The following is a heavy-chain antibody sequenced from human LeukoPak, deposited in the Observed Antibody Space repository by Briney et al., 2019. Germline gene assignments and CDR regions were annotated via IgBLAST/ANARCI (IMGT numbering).Heavy chain of an antibody. D-gene: IGHD3-22*01. CDR3: AKSYYYDSSGYYPY. CDR1: GFTFSSYW. J-gene: IGHJ4*02. CDR2: INSDGSST. V-gene: IGHV3-74*01. Sequence: GGSLRLSCAASGFTFSSYWMHWVRQAPGKGLVWVSRINSDGSSTSYADSVKGRFTISRDNAKNTLYLQMNSLRAEDTAVYYCAKSYYYDSSGYYPYWGQGTLVTVSS.